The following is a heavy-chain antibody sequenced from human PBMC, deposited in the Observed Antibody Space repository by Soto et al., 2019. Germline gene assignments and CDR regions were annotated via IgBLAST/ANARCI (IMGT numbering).Heavy chain of an antibody. CDR2: ISWNSGSI. CDR3: AKDMGGVVVPAAPDYYYYYGMDV. D-gene: IGHD2-2*01. J-gene: IGHJ6*02. Sequence: ESGGGLVQPGRSLRLSCAASGFTFDDYAMHWVRQAPGKGLEWVSGISWNSGSIGYADSVKGRFTISRDNAKNSLYLQMNSLRAEDTALYYCAKDMGGVVVPAAPDYYYYYGMDVWGQGTTVTVSS. V-gene: IGHV3-9*01. CDR1: GFTFDDYA.